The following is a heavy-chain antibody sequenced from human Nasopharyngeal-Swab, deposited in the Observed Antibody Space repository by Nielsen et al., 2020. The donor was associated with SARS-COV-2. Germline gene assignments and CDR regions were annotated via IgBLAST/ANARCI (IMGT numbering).Heavy chain of an antibody. J-gene: IGHJ6*02. D-gene: IGHD6-13*01. CDR3: ARYSSSWYYYGMDV. V-gene: IGHV1-3*01. CDR1: GYTFTSYD. Sequence: ASVKVSCKASGYTFTSYDINWVRQATGQRLEWMGWINAGNGNTKYSQKFQGRVTITRDTSASTAYMELSSLRSEDTAVYYCARYSSSWYYYGMDVWGQGTTVTVSS. CDR2: INAGNGNT.